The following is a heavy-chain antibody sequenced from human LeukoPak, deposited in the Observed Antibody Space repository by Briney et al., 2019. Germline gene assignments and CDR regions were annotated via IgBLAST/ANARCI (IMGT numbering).Heavy chain of an antibody. J-gene: IGHJ4*02. CDR2: ISYDGSNK. CDR1: GFNFSNYG. CDR3: AKSCLDTYYDTLTGSDY. Sequence: GGSLSRSCAAPGFNFSNYGMHWVRQAPGKGLEWVAIISYDGSNKYYADSVKGRFAISRDNSKNTLYLQMNSLRAEDTAVYYCAKSCLDTYYDTLTGSDYWGQGTLVTVSS. D-gene: IGHD3-9*01. V-gene: IGHV3-30*18.